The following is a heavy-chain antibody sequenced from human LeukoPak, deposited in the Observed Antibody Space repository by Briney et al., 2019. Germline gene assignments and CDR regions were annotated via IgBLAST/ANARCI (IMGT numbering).Heavy chain of an antibody. V-gene: IGHV1-2*02. CDR2: IDPSSGGT. Sequence: ASVKVSCKASGYTITVYYMHWVRQAPGQGLEWMGWIDPSSGGTYYAQNFQGRVTMTRDTSISTAYMEISRLKSDDTAIYYCARQGTGGTTLDYWGQGTLVTVSS. CDR3: ARQGTGGTTLDY. D-gene: IGHD1-1*01. J-gene: IGHJ4*02. CDR1: GYTITVYY.